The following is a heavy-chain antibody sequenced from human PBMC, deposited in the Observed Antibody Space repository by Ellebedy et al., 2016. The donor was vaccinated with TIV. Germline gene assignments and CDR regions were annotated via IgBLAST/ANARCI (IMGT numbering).Heavy chain of an antibody. CDR1: GGSISSSSYY. D-gene: IGHD3-3*01. CDR2: IYYSGNT. V-gene: IGHV4-39*01. CDR3: ARRKVTIPRADAYFDY. J-gene: IGHJ4*02. Sequence: SETLSLTXTVSGGSISSSSYYWGWIRQPPGKGLEWIGCIYYSGNTYYNPSLKSRVTISIDTSKNQFSLRLSSVTAADTAIYRCARRKVTIPRADAYFDYWGQGILVTVSS.